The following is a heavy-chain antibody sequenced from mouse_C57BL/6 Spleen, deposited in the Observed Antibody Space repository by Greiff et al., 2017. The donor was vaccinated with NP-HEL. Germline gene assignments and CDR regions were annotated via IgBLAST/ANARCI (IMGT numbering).Heavy chain of an antibody. CDR3: ARSWRGGWYFDV. V-gene: IGHV1-55*01. Sequence: QVQLQQPGAELVKPGASVKMSCKASGYTFTSYWITWVKQRPGQGLEWIGDMYPGSGSTNYNEKFKSKATLTVDTSSSTAYMQLSSLTSEDSAVYYCARSWRGGWYFDVWGTVTTVTVSS. J-gene: IGHJ1*03. CDR1: GYTFTSYW. CDR2: MYPGSGST.